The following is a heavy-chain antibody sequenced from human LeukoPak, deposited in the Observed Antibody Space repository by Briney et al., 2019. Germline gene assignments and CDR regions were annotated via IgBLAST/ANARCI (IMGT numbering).Heavy chain of an antibody. Sequence: GGSLRLSCTASGFTFGDYAMSWVRQAPGKGLEWVGFTRSKAYGGTTEYAASVKGRFTISRDDSKSIAYLQMNSLKTEDTAVYYCTRSAGYSSGWYHDYWGQGTLVTVSS. CDR2: TRSKAYGGTT. D-gene: IGHD6-19*01. V-gene: IGHV3-49*04. CDR3: TRSAGYSSGWYHDY. CDR1: GFTFGDYA. J-gene: IGHJ4*02.